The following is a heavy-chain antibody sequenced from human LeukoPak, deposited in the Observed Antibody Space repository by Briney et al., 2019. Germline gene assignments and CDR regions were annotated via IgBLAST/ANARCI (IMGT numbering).Heavy chain of an antibody. V-gene: IGHV1-46*03. Sequence: KPGASVKVSCKASGYTFTSYYMHWVRQAPGQGLEWMGIINPSGGSTSYAQKFQGRVTITRDTSTSTVYMELSSLRSEDTAVYYCARSCSSTSCYTGIATMDVWGKGTTVTVSS. D-gene: IGHD2-2*02. CDR1: GYTFTSYY. CDR3: ARSCSSTSCYTGIATMDV. CDR2: INPSGGST. J-gene: IGHJ6*03.